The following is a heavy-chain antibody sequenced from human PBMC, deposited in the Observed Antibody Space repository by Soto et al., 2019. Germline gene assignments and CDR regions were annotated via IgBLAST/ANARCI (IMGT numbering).Heavy chain of an antibody. V-gene: IGHV5-10-1*01. J-gene: IGHJ6*02. D-gene: IGHD2-15*01. CDR2: IDPSDSYT. CDR3: ARLGYCSGGSCYSGNYYYGMDV. Sequence: GESLKISCKGSEYNFTSYWIRRMSKMPGKGLEWQGRIDPSDSYTNYSPSFQGHVTISADKSISTAYLQWSSLKASDTAMYYCARLGYCSGGSCYSGNYYYGMDVWGQGTTVTVSS. CDR1: EYNFTSYW.